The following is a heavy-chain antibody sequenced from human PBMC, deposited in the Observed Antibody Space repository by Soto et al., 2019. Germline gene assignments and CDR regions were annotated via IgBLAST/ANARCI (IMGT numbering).Heavy chain of an antibody. J-gene: IGHJ4*02. D-gene: IGHD2-15*01. CDR1: GFRFSGYA. V-gene: IGHV3-23*01. CDR2: ISGSGGIT. Sequence: GGSLTLSCVASGFRFSGYALSWVRQAPWKGLEGFSAISGSGGITYYADSVKGRFTISRDNSKNTLYLQMNSLRAEDTAVYYCATERGSWLHTHEYLGQGTMVTVSS. CDR3: ATERGSWLHTHEY.